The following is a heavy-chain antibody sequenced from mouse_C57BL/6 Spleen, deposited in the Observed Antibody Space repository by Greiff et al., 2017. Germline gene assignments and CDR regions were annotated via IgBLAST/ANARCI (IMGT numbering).Heavy chain of an antibody. D-gene: IGHD3-2*01. J-gene: IGHJ2*01. Sequence: QVQLQQSGAELVRPGASVTLSCKASGYTFTDYEMHWVKQTPVHGLEWIGAIDPETGGTAYNQKFKGKAILTADKSSSTAYMQLRSLTSEDSAVYCCTRDRGDYFDYWGQGTTLTVSS. CDR2: IDPETGGT. V-gene: IGHV1-15*01. CDR3: TRDRGDYFDY. CDR1: GYTFTDYE.